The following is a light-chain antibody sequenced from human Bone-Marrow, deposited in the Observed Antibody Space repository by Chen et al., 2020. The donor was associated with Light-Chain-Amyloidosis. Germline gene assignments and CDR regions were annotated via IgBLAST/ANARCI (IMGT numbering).Light chain of an antibody. Sequence: DLVMTQSPLSLPVTTGEPASISCRSSQSLLHANGYSYLDGYLQKPGQSPQLLIYLGSNRASGVPDRFSGSGSGTDFTLKISSVVAEDVGVYYCMQALQSVTFGQGTRLEI. CDR2: LGS. J-gene: IGKJ5*01. V-gene: IGKV2-28*01. CDR3: MQALQSVT. CDR1: QSLLHANGYSY.